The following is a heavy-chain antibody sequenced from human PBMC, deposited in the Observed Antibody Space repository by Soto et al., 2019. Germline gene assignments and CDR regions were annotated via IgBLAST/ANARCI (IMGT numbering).Heavy chain of an antibody. J-gene: IGHJ4*02. CDR3: SGGVGDAF. V-gene: IGHV3-7*04. Sequence: EVHLVESXXXSXXXXXXLRLSCGIFESTVRRDWMNWVRQAPGKGLEWVAHTNQDGSEKYYVDSVKGRFTISRDNAKNSLFLQMNGLRAGDTAVYYCSGGVGDAFWGQGTLVTVSS. CDR1: ESTVRRDW. CDR2: TNQDGSEK. D-gene: IGHD1-26*01.